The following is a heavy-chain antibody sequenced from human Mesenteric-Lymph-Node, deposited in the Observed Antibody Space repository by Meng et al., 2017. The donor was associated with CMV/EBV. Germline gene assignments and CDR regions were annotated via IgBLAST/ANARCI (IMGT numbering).Heavy chain of an antibody. CDR2: TYYRSKWYE. J-gene: IGHJ4*02. CDR3: ARGTGTLDY. D-gene: IGHD1-7*01. Sequence: CAISGDSVSNDGAAWTWFRQSPSRGLEWLGRTYYRSKWYEDYAVSVKDRLTINPDTSKNQFSLQLNSVTPEDTALYYCARGTGTLDYWGQGTLVTVSS. V-gene: IGHV6-1*01. CDR1: GDSVSNDGAA.